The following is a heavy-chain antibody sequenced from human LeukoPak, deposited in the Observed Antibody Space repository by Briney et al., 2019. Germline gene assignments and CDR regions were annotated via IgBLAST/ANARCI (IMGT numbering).Heavy chain of an antibody. D-gene: IGHD3-22*01. J-gene: IGHJ3*02. CDR1: GGTFSSYA. CDR3: ARHPYDSSANAFDI. Sequence: SVKVSCKASGGTFSSYAISWVRQAPGQGLEWMGGIIPIFGTANYAQKFQGRVTITADKSTSTAYMELSSLRSEDTAVYYCARHPYDSSANAFDIWGQGTMVTVS. V-gene: IGHV1-69*06. CDR2: IIPIFGTA.